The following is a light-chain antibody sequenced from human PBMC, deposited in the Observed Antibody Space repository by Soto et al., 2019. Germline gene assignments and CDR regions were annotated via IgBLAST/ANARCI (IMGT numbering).Light chain of an antibody. CDR1: QSVSSS. CDR2: GAS. Sequence: ELTMTRTPATRARASGAIATVXXKNSQSVSSSLAWYQQKPGQATRLXXFGASTRATGIPARFSGSGSGREFTLTTTSLQSHDFAVYHCQQYTTRPPWTFGQGTKVDIK. J-gene: IGKJ1*01. CDR3: QQYTTRPPWT. V-gene: IGKV3-15*01.